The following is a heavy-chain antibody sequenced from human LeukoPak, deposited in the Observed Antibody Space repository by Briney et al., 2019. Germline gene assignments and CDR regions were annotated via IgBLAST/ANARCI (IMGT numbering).Heavy chain of an antibody. CDR3: ARVYQSAEYYFDY. CDR1: GASISSYY. CDR2: IYYTGST. D-gene: IGHD2-2*01. J-gene: IGHJ4*02. Sequence: SETLSLTCTVSGASISSYYWSWIRQPPGKGLEWIGYIYYTGSTEYHPSLKSRVTISLDTSKNQFSLKLTSVTAADTAVYYCARVYQSAEYYFDYWGQGNLVSVSS. V-gene: IGHV4-59*01.